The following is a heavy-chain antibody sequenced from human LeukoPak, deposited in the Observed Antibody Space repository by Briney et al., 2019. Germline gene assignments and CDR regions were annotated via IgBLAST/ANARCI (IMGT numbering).Heavy chain of an antibody. D-gene: IGHD3-3*01. CDR1: GFTFSSYA. J-gene: IGHJ3*02. V-gene: IGHV3-23*01. Sequence: GGSLRLSCAASGFTFSSYAMSWVRQAPGKGLEWVSAISGSGGSTHYADSVKGRFTISRDNSKNTLYLQMNSLKTEDTAVYYCTTDSLPYYDFWSGYHTTQDAFDIWGQGTMVTVSS. CDR2: ISGSGGST. CDR3: TTDSLPYYDFWSGYHTTQDAFDI.